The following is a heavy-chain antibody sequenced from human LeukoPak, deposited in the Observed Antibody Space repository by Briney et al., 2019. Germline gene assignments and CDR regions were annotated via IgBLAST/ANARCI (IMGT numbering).Heavy chain of an antibody. J-gene: IGHJ4*02. CDR2: ISSSGSTI. CDR1: GFTFSDYY. V-gene: IGHV3-11*04. CDR3: ARDTVGMGTPDWLLYPSYFDY. Sequence: GGSLRLSCAASGFTFSDYYMSWIRQAPGKGLEWVSYISSSGSTIYYADSVKGRFTISRDNAKNSLYLQMNSLRAEDTAVYYCARDTVGMGTPDWLLYPSYFDYWGQGTLVTVSS. D-gene: IGHD3-9*01.